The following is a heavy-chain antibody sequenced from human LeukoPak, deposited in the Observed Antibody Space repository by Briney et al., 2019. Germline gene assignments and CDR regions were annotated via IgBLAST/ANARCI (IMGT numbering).Heavy chain of an antibody. Sequence: ASETLSLTCTVSSGSISSSINYWGWFRQPPGKGLERIGSIYYSGSTYYSPSLKSRVTISVDTSKNQYSLRLSSVTAADTAVYYCARLFCTNGVCHFDYWAQGTLVTVSS. D-gene: IGHD2-8*01. CDR3: ARLFCTNGVCHFDY. J-gene: IGHJ4*02. CDR2: IYYSGST. V-gene: IGHV4-39*01. CDR1: SGSISSSINY.